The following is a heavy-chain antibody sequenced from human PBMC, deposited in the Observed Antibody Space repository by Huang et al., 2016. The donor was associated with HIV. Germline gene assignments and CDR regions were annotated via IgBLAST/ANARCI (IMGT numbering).Heavy chain of an antibody. CDR2: VYKSGRT. D-gene: IGHD6-13*01. CDR1: GDFISSTNYY. CDR3: ASQHIGAAATWF. V-gene: IGHV4-39*01. J-gene: IGHJ4*02. Sequence: QLQLQESGPGQVKPSETLSLTCTVSGDFISSTNYYWGWIRQSPGKGLEWVGSVYKSGRTNYNPSLKRRVTLSVDTSRNQFSLRLNSVTAADTAVYYCASQHIGAAATWFWGRGTQVAVSS.